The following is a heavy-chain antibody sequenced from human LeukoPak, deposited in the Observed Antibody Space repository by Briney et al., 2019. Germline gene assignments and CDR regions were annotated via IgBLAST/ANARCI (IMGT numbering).Heavy chain of an antibody. CDR3: APAMDETETNRITILGVAAVAAFDI. Sequence: SGGSLRLSCAASGFTFSSYSMNWVRQAPGKGLEWVSSISSSGSYTNYAASVKGRFTIYRDNAKNPLYLQMNSLRAEDTAVYYCAPAMDETETNRITILGVAAVAAFDIWGQGTMVTVSS. J-gene: IGHJ3*02. CDR2: ISSSGSYT. D-gene: IGHD3-3*01. V-gene: IGHV3-21*01. CDR1: GFTFSSYS.